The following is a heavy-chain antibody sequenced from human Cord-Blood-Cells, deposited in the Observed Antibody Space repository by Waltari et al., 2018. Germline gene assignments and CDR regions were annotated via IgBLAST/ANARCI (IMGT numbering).Heavy chain of an antibody. J-gene: IGHJ3*02. CDR2: INPNSGGT. CDR1: GYTFTAYY. CDR3: ASDFWSGYHDAFDI. V-gene: IGHV1-2*02. D-gene: IGHD3-3*01. Sequence: QVQLVKSAAEVKKPGASDKVSCKASGYTFTAYYMHWVRPAPGQGLEWMGWINPNSGGTNYAQKFQGRVTMTRDTSISTAYMELSRLRSDDTAVYYCASDFWSGYHDAFDIWGQGTMVTVSS.